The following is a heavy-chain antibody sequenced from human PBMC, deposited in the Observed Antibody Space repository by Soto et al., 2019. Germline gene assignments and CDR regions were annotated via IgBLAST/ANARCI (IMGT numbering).Heavy chain of an antibody. CDR1: GGSISSYY. Sequence: QVQLQESGPGLVKPSETLSLTCTVSGGSISSYYWSWIRQPPGKGLEWIGYIYYSGSTNYNPSLKSRVTISVDTSKNHFSLKLSSVTAADTAVYYCARDQRLNYYYYGMDVWGQGTTVTVSS. J-gene: IGHJ6*02. CDR2: IYYSGST. V-gene: IGHV4-59*01. CDR3: ARDQRLNYYYYGMDV. D-gene: IGHD6-25*01.